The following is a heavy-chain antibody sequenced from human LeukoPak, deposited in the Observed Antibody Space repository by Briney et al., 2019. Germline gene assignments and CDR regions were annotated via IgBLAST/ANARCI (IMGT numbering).Heavy chain of an antibody. CDR1: GYTFTDYY. J-gene: IGHJ6*03. CDR2: TRPNSGGT. CDR3: ASWINCSSTSCPPYYYYYMDV. Sequence: ASVKVSCKASGYTFTDYYMHWVRQAPGQGLEWMGWTRPNSGGTNYAQKFQGRVTMTRDTSISTAYMELSRLRSDDTAVYYCASWINCSSTSCPPYYYYYMDVWGKGTTVTVSS. D-gene: IGHD2-2*01. V-gene: IGHV1-2*02.